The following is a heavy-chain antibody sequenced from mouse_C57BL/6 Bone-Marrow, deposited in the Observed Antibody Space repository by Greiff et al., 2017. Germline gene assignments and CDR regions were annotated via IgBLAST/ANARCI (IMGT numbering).Heavy chain of an antibody. CDR3: SRPYYYGTFMDY. CDR1: GYTFTSYW. CDR2: IHPNSGST. J-gene: IGHJ4*01. D-gene: IGHD1-1*01. V-gene: IGHV1-64*01. Sequence: VQLQQPGAELVKPGASVKLSCKASGYTFTSYWMHWVKQRPGQGLEWIGMIHPNSGSTNYNEKFKSTATLTVDTSSSTAYLQLSSLTSEDSAVYICSRPYYYGTFMDYWGQGTAVTVSS.